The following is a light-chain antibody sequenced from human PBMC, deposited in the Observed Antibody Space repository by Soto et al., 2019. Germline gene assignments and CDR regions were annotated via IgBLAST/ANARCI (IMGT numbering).Light chain of an antibody. Sequence: VRTQSPTTQSVSRGKGVTLSDRASQSMTTKLAWYQQKPGQAPRVLIHGAFTRATGIPARFRGRGSRTEFTLPFSTLQSEDGEVEYCQQSKNWPWTFGQGTKVDI. CDR1: QSMTTK. J-gene: IGKJ1*01. CDR3: QQSKNWPWT. CDR2: GAF. V-gene: IGKV3-15*01.